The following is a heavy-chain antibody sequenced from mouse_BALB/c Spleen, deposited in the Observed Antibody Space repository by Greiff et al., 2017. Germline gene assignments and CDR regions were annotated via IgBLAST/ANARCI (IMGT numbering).Heavy chain of an antibody. CDR1: GYTFTSYW. J-gene: IGHJ2*01. CDR2: INPSNGRT. V-gene: IGHV1S81*02. D-gene: IGHD1-1*02. CDR3: ARSPGGVEGDY. Sequence: QVQLKQPGAELVKPGASVKLSCKASGYTFTSYWMHWVKQRPGQGLEWIGEINPSNGRTNYNEKFKSKATLTVDKSSSTAYMQLSSLTSEDSAVYYCARSPGGVEGDYWGQGTTLTVSS.